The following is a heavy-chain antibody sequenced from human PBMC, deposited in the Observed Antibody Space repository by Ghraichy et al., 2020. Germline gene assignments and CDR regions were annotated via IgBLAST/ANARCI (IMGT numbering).Heavy chain of an antibody. Sequence: SETLSLTCPVSGGSISSYYWSWLRPPPGKGLEWIGYIYYSGSTNYNPSLKSRVTISVDTSKNQFSLKLSSVTAADTAVYYCASWGGYSSGWPQWYFDYWGQATRGTVSP. CDR3: ASWGGYSSGWPQWYFDY. V-gene: IGHV4-59*01. D-gene: IGHD6-19*01. CDR2: IYYSGST. J-gene: IGHJ4*02. CDR1: GGSISSYY.